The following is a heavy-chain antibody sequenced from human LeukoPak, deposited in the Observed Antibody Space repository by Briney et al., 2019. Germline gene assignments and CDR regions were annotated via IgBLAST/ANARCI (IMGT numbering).Heavy chain of an antibody. CDR1: GYTFSSYN. V-gene: IGHV7-4-1*02. CDR3: ARRGSYFTFLREDAFDI. Sequence: GASVKVSCKASGYTFSSYNINWVRQAPGQGLEWMGWINTNTGNPTYAQGFTGRFVFSLDTSVSTAYLQISSLKAEDTAVYYCARRGSYFTFLREDAFDIWGQGTMVTVSS. J-gene: IGHJ3*02. D-gene: IGHD1-26*01. CDR2: INTNTGNP.